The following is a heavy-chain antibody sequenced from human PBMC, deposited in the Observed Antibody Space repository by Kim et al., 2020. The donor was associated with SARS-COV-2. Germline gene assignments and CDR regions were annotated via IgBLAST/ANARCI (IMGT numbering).Heavy chain of an antibody. CDR3: ARDLWSGYYYYGMDV. J-gene: IGHJ6*02. D-gene: IGHD3-3*01. CDR1: GFTFSSYA. V-gene: IGHV3-30*04. Sequence: GGSLRLSCAASGFTFSSYAMHWVRQAPGKGLEWVAVISYDGSNKYYVDSVKGRFTISRDNSKNTLYLQMNSLRAEDTAVYYCARDLWSGYYYYGMDVWGQGTTVTVSS. CDR2: ISYDGSNK.